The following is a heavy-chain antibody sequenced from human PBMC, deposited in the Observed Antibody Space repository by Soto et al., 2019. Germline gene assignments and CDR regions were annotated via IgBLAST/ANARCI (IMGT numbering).Heavy chain of an antibody. CDR2: INPSGGST. J-gene: IGHJ5*02. D-gene: IGHD3-10*01. CDR3: EREGKITMVGGSPFDP. CDR1: GYTFTSYY. V-gene: IGHV1-46*01. Sequence: ASVKVSCKASGYTFTSYYMHWVRQAPGQGLEWMGIINPSGGSTSYAQKFQGRVTMTRDTSTSTVYMELSSLRSEDTAVDYCEREGKITMVGGSPFDPWGQGTLVTVSS.